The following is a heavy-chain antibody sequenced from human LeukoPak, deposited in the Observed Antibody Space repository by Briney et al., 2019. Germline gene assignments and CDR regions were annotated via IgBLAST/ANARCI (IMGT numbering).Heavy chain of an antibody. Sequence: PGGSLRLSCAASGFTFSSYAMSWVRQAPGKGLEWVSAISGSGGSTYYADSVKGRFTISRDNSKDTLYLQMNSLRAEDTAVYYCAKGTLVGATPYYFDYWGQGTLVTVSS. J-gene: IGHJ4*02. V-gene: IGHV3-23*01. CDR3: AKGTLVGATPYYFDY. D-gene: IGHD1-26*01. CDR1: GFTFSSYA. CDR2: ISGSGGST.